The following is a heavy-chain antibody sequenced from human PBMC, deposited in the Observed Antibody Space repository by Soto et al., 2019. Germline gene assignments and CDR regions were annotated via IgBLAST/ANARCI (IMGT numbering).Heavy chain of an antibody. V-gene: IGHV5-51*01. CDR2: FYPGGSTS. CDR1: GYSFISYW. Sequence: GESLKISCKTSGYSFISYWVAWVRQKPGKGLEWMGTFYPGGSTSTYSPSFQGQVTISVDKSISTAYLHLSSLKASDTAMYYCARIIGYCRNNDCSWTFDIWGQGTTVTVSS. J-gene: IGHJ3*02. D-gene: IGHD2-2*03. CDR3: ARIIGYCRNNDCSWTFDI.